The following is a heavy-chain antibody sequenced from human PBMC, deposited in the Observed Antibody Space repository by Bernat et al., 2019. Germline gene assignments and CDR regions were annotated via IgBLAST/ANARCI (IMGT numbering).Heavy chain of an antibody. CDR2: IDHYGSDK. J-gene: IGHJ6*03. D-gene: IGHD2-8*01. V-gene: IGHV3-23*04. CDR1: GFTFSSHA. CDR3: AKYGHAADYCYYMDV. Sequence: EVQLVDSGGALVQPGGSLRVSCAASGFTFSSHAMTWVRQAPGKGLEWVSTIDHYGSDKWYADSEKGRFTISRDNSKNTLYLQMNSLRVEDRAVYHCAKYGHAADYCYYMDVWGEGTTVTVS.